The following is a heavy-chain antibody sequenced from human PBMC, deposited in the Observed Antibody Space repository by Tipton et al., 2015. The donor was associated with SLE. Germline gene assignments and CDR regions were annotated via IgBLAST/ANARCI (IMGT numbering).Heavy chain of an antibody. CDR3: ARAGTFYDSSGYIGY. D-gene: IGHD3-22*01. V-gene: IGHV4-30-4*01. CDR1: GDSISDGRYH. CDR2: IFYTGQT. Sequence: TLSLTCSVSGDSISDGRYHWSWLRQSPGKGLEWIGYIFYTGQTYYNPSLQSQVVISLDTSVSQVSLRLSSVTAADTAVYYCARAGTFYDSSGYIGYWGQGTLVTVSS. J-gene: IGHJ4*02.